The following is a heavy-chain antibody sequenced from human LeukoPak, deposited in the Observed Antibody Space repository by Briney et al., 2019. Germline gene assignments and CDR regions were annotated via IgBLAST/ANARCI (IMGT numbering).Heavy chain of an antibody. CDR3: ARGIVGATHY. CDR1: GGSISSYY. V-gene: IGHV4-39*07. D-gene: IGHD1-26*01. J-gene: IGHJ4*02. Sequence: SETLSLTCTVSGGSISSYYWGWIRQPPGKGLEWIGSIYYSGSTYYNPSLKSRVTISVDTSKNQFSLKLSSVTAADTAVYYCARGIVGATHYWGQGTLVTVSS. CDR2: IYYSGST.